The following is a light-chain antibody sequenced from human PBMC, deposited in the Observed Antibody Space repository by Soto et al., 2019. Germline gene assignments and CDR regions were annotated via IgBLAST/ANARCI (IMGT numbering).Light chain of an antibody. CDR3: QQYGSSLR. CDR1: QSVSSSY. J-gene: IGKJ4*01. V-gene: IGKV3-20*01. CDR2: GAS. Sequence: IVLTQSPGTLSLSPGERATLSCRASQSVSSSYLAWYQQKPGQAPRLLIYGASSRATGIPDRFSGSGSGTDFTLTISRLEPEDFAVYYCQQYGSSLRFGGGTKVDIK.